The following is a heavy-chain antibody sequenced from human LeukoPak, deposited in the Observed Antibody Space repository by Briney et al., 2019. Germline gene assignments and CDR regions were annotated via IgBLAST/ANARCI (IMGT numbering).Heavy chain of an antibody. J-gene: IGHJ6*03. CDR3: AKGAAADYYYYMDV. CDR2: IWYDGSNK. Sequence: GGSLRLSCAASGFTFSSYGMHWVRQAPGKGLEWVAVIWYDGSNKYYADSVKGRFTISRGNSKNTLYLQMNSLRAEDTAVYYCAKGAAADYYYYMDVWGKGTTVTVSS. V-gene: IGHV3-33*06. CDR1: GFTFSSYG. D-gene: IGHD6-13*01.